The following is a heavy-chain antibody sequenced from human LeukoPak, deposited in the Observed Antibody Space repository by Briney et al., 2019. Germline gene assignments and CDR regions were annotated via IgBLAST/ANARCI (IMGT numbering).Heavy chain of an antibody. Sequence: PGGSLRLSCAASGFTFSSYEMNWVRQAPGKGLEWVSYISSSSSTIYYADSVKGRFTISRDNAKNSLYLQMNSLRAEDTAVYYCARGPSSGWYFGVFDYWGQGTLVTVSS. CDR3: ARGPSSGWYFGVFDY. D-gene: IGHD6-19*01. CDR1: GFTFSSYE. V-gene: IGHV3-48*01. CDR2: ISSSSSTI. J-gene: IGHJ4*02.